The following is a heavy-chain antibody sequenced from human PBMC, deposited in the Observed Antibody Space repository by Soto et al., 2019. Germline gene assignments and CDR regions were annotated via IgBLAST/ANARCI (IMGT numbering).Heavy chain of an antibody. CDR3: ASRSPHWPVRGHDGFDI. D-gene: IGHD3-10*01. CDR1: GYTFTSSG. J-gene: IGHJ3*02. Sequence: ASVKVSCKASGYTFTSSGISWVRQAPGQGLEWMGWISAYNGNTNYAQKLQGIVTMTTDTSTSTAYMGLRSLRSDDTAVYYCASRSPHWPVRGHDGFDIWGQGTMVTVSS. CDR2: ISAYNGNT. V-gene: IGHV1-18*01.